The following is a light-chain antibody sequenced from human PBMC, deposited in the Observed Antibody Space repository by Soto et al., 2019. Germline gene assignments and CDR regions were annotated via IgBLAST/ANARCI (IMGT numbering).Light chain of an antibody. V-gene: IGKV1-5*01. J-gene: IGKJ4*01. CDR1: QNIIRW. CDR2: DAS. CDR3: QHYNAYSVT. Sequence: DIPVTQSPSTLSASVGDRVSITCRASQNIIRWLDWYQQKPGKAPRLLIYDASSLESGVPSRFSGSGSGTEFTLTISSLQPDDFATYYGQHYNAYSVTFGGGTKVEIK.